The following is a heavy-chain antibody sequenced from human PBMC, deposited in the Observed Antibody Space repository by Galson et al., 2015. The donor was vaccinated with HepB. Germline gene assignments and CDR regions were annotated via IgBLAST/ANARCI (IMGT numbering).Heavy chain of an antibody. J-gene: IGHJ6*02. V-gene: IGHV4-34*01. D-gene: IGHD3-10*01. CDR3: ARYMSSAMVRGVIRNYYSYPMDV. CDR1: GGSISDYI. Sequence: ATLSPTCAVYGGSISDYIWSWVHQTPRRRLEWIAVINHNGSTNYNPSLKSRVTISVDTSKNQFFLSLSSVTAADTASYYCARYMSSAMVRGVIRNYYSYPMDVWGQGTTVTVS. CDR2: INHNGST.